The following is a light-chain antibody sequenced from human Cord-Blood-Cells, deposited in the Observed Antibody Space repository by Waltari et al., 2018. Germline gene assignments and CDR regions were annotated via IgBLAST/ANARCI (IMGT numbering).Light chain of an antibody. CDR1: SSDVGGYNY. CDR3: SSYTSSSNYV. V-gene: IGLV2-14*01. J-gene: IGLJ1*01. Sequence: QSALTQPASVSGSPGQSITISCTGTSSDVGGYNYVSWYQQHPGKAPKLMIYEVSNRPSGVPKRFSASKSRHPASLTISGLQAEDEADYYFSSYTSSSNYVFGTGTKVTVL. CDR2: EVS.